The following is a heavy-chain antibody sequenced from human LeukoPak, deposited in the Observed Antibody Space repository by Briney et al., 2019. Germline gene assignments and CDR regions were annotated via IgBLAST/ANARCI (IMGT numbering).Heavy chain of an antibody. CDR3: ARDRSPSIAVAGTGDY. V-gene: IGHV3-21*01. CDR2: ISSSSSYI. CDR1: GFTFSSYS. D-gene: IGHD6-19*01. Sequence: AGGSLRLSCAASGFTFSSYSMNWVRQAPGKGLEWVSSISSSSSYIYYADSVKGRFTISRDNAKNSLYLQMNSLRAEDTAVYYCARDRSPSIAVAGTGDYWGQGTLVTVSS. J-gene: IGHJ4*02.